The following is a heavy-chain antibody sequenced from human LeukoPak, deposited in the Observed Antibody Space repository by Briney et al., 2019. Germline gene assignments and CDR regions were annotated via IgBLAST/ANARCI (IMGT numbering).Heavy chain of an antibody. CDR1: GGSISSGGSY. V-gene: IGHV4-31*03. Sequence: SETLSLTCTVSGGSISSGGSYWSWIRQHPGKGLEWIGYIYYSGSTYYNPSLKSRVTISVDTSKNQFSLKLSSVTAADTAVYYCARVYSSSWYKGRYFDYWGQGTLVTVSS. D-gene: IGHD6-13*01. J-gene: IGHJ4*02. CDR3: ARVYSSSWYKGRYFDY. CDR2: IYYSGST.